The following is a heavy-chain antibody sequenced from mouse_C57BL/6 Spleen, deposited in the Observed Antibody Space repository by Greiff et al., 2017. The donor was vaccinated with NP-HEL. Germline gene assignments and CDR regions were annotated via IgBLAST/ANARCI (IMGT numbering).Heavy chain of an antibody. D-gene: IGHD1-1*01. CDR2: INPNNGGT. CDR1: GYTFTDYY. J-gene: IGHJ4*01. Sequence: VQLQQSGPELVKPGASVKISCKASGYTFTDYYMNWVKQSHGKSLEWIGDINPNNGGTSYNQKFKGKATLTVDKSSSTAYMELRSLTSEDSAVYYCARSYYGSSYGSYAMDYWGQGTSVTVSS. V-gene: IGHV1-26*01. CDR3: ARSYYGSSYGSYAMDY.